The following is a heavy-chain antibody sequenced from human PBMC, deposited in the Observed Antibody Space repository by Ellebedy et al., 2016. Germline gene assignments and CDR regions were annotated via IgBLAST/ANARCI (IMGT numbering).Heavy chain of an antibody. CDR1: GGSISSYY. D-gene: IGHD3-22*01. Sequence: SETLSLTCTVSGGSISSYYWSWIRQPPGKGLEWIGYIYYSGSTNYNPSLKSRVTISVDTSKNQFSLKLSSVTAADTAVYYCARVGPYDSSGYYFPYYFDYWGQGTLVTVSS. J-gene: IGHJ4*02. CDR2: IYYSGST. CDR3: ARVGPYDSSGYYFPYYFDY. V-gene: IGHV4-59*01.